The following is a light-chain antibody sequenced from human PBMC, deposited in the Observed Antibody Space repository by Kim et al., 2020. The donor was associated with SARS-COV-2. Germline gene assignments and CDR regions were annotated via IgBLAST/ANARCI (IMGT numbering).Light chain of an antibody. CDR3: EENNSFPLL. CDR2: AVS. Sequence: AFEGNEVPNTVRGSTAIRSLLAWYQRKQGKAPKPLIYAVSSLQSGVRQRFSGGGLGKDFTRTIGSLTREDFAPYYCEENNSFPLLFGGGTKVEIK. J-gene: IGKJ4*01. V-gene: IGKV1D-12*01. CDR1: TAIRSL.